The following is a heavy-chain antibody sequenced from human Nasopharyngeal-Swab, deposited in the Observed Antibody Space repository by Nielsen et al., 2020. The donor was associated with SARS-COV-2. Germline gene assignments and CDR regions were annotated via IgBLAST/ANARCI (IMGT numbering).Heavy chain of an antibody. Sequence: SETLSLTCAVSGGSCSGYYWSWIRQPPGKGLEWIGEINHSGSTNYNPSLKSRVTISVDTSKNQFSLKLSSVTAADTAVYYCARGGSSSWYYYYYGMDVWGQGTTVTVSS. D-gene: IGHD6-13*01. CDR3: ARGGSSSWYYYYYGMDV. CDR2: INHSGST. CDR1: GGSCSGYY. J-gene: IGHJ6*02. V-gene: IGHV4-34*01.